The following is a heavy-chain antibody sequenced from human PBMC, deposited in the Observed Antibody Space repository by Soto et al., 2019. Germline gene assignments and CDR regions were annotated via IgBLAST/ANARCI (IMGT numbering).Heavy chain of an antibody. Sequence: VASVKVSCKASGGTFSSYAISWVRQAHGQGLEWMGGIIPIFGTANYAQKFQGRVTITADESTSTAYMELSSLRSEDTAVYYCARVRGDSSGWYQDPYYYGMDVWGQGTTVTVSS. D-gene: IGHD6-19*01. J-gene: IGHJ6*02. CDR3: ARVRGDSSGWYQDPYYYGMDV. CDR2: IIPIFGTA. CDR1: GGTFSSYA. V-gene: IGHV1-69*13.